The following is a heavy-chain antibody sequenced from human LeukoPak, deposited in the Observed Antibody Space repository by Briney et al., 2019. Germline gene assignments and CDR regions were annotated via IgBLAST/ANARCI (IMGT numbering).Heavy chain of an antibody. Sequence: SPSETLSLTCTVSGDSINNYYWSWIRQPPGKGLEWIGYIYYSGSTNYNPSLKSRVTISVDTSKNKFSLKLRSVTAADTALYYCARSELSCSGGSCPTRYAFDIWGQGTVVTASS. D-gene: IGHD2-15*01. CDR2: IYYSGST. V-gene: IGHV4-59*08. CDR3: ARSELSCSGGSCPTRYAFDI. J-gene: IGHJ3*02. CDR1: GDSINNYY.